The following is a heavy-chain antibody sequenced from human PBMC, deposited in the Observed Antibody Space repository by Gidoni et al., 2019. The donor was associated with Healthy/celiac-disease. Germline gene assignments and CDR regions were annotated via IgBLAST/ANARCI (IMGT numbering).Heavy chain of an antibody. CDR2: ISWNSGSI. J-gene: IGHJ4*02. Sequence: EVQLVESGGGLVQPGRSLRLSCAASGFTFDDYAMHWVRQAPGKGLEWVSGISWNSGSIGYADSVKGRFTISRDNAKNSLYLQMNSLRAEDTALYYCAKDTGGTSYYYDSSGSLDYWGQGTLVTVSS. D-gene: IGHD3-22*01. V-gene: IGHV3-9*01. CDR3: AKDTGGTSYYYDSSGSLDY. CDR1: GFTFDDYA.